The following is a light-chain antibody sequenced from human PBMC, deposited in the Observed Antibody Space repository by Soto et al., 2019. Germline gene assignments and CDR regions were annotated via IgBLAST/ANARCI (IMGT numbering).Light chain of an antibody. Sequence: ILLTQSPDTLSLSPGDRATLSCRASQSVSNNYLAWYQQKPGQAPRLLIYDASNRATGIPARFSGSGSGTDFTLTISSLEPEDFAVYYCQQRSNWPPITFGQGTRLEIK. CDR1: QSVSNNY. V-gene: IGKV3-11*01. CDR3: QQRSNWPPIT. CDR2: DAS. J-gene: IGKJ5*01.